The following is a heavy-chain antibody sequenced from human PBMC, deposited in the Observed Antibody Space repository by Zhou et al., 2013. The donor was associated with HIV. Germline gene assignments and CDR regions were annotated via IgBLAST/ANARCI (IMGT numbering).Heavy chain of an antibody. D-gene: IGHD2-2*01. Sequence: QVQVVQSGAEVKKPGSSVKVSCEASGGTFISYAISWVRQAPGQGLQWMGGIIPRFGTANYAQKFQGRVTITTDESTSTAYMELSSLRSEDTAVYYCARAPLPDCSSTSCYADAFDIWAKGQWSPSLQ. CDR3: ARAPLPDCSSTSCYADAFDI. CDR2: IIPRFGTA. J-gene: IGHJ3*02. V-gene: IGHV1-69*05. CDR1: GGTFISYA.